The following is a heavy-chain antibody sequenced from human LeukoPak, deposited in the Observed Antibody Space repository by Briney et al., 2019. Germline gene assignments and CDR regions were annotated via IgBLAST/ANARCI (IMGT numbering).Heavy chain of an antibody. V-gene: IGHV4-30-4*01. J-gene: IGHJ4*02. D-gene: IGHD3-16*01. Sequence: SQTLSLTCTVSGGSIGSGDYHWSWIRQPPGEGLEWVGSIYYSGSTYYNPSLKSRVAISVDTSKVQFSLKLSSVTAADTAVYYCARGVRYWGQGTLVTVSS. CDR2: IYYSGST. CDR1: GGSIGSGDYH. CDR3: ARGVRY.